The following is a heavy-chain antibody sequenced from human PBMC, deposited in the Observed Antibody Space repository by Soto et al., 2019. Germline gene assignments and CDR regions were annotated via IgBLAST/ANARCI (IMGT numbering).Heavy chain of an antibody. D-gene: IGHD5-12*01. V-gene: IGHV3-73*01. Sequence: GGSLRLSCAASGFTFSGSATHWVRQASGKGLEWVGRIRSKANSYATAYAASVKGRFTISRDDSKNTAYLQMNSLKTEDTAVYYCTRLATIYYYYGMDVWGQGTTVTVSS. CDR1: GFTFSGSA. J-gene: IGHJ6*02. CDR2: IRSKANSYAT. CDR3: TRLATIYYYYGMDV.